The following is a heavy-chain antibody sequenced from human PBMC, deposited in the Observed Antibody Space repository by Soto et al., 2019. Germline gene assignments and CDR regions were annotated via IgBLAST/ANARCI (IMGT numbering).Heavy chain of an antibody. V-gene: IGHV3-74*01. CDR3: ATLGLQQAF. CDR2: IDSDCSIT. CDR1: GFTFNTW. J-gene: IGHJ4*02. D-gene: IGHD2-21*02. Sequence: GGSLRLSCAASGFTFNTWMHWVRQAPGEGLVWVSSIDSDCSITSYADSVKGRFTISRDNAKNTLYLQMNSLRAEDTAVYYCATLGLQQAFWGQGTLVTVSS.